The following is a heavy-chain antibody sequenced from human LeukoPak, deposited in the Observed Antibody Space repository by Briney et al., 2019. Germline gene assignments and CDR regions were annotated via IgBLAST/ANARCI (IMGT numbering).Heavy chain of an antibody. Sequence: ASVKVSCKASGYTFTDYYMHWVRQAPGQGLEWMGWINPNSGGTNYAQKFQGRVTITADKSTSTAYMELSSLRSEDTAVYYCARIASTYNWFDPWGQGTLVTVSS. CDR2: INPNSGGT. CDR1: GYTFTDYY. CDR3: ARIASTYNWFDP. J-gene: IGHJ5*02. V-gene: IGHV1-2*02. D-gene: IGHD5/OR15-5a*01.